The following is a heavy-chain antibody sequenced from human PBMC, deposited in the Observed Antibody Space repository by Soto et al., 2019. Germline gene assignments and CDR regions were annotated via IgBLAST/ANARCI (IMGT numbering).Heavy chain of an antibody. D-gene: IGHD3-10*01. CDR1: GGSFSGYY. CDR3: ARSDYYGSGSYYNEQAY. CDR2: INHSGST. Sequence: SETLSLTCAVYGGSFSGYYWSWIRQPPGKGLEWIGEINHSGSTNYNPSLKSRVTISVDTSKNQFSLKLSSVTAADTAVYYCARSDYYGSGSYYNEQAYWGQGTLVTVSS. J-gene: IGHJ4*02. V-gene: IGHV4-34*01.